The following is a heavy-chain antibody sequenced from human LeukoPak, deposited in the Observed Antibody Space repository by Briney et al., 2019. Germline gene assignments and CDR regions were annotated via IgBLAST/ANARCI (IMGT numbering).Heavy chain of an antibody. D-gene: IGHD3-9*01. V-gene: IGHV4-39*07. CDR3: ARDTNPDRIRYFDWPGPGGWFDP. CDR2: IYYSGST. CDR1: GGSISSSSYY. Sequence: PSETLSLTCTVSGGSISSSSYYWGWIRQPPGKGLEWIGSIYYSGSTYYNPSLKSRVTISLDTSKNQFSQKLSSVTAADTAVYYCARDTNPDRIRYFDWPGPGGWFDPWGQGTLVTVSS. J-gene: IGHJ5*02.